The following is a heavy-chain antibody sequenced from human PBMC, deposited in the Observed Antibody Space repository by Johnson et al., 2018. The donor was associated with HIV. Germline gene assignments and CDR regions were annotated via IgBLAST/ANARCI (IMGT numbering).Heavy chain of an antibody. D-gene: IGHD2-15*01. Sequence: QVQLVESGGGVVQPGTSLRLSCAASGFTFNDYYMSWIRQAPGKGLEWVSYISNSGSSIYYADSVKGRFTISRDNAKNSLYLQMNSLRAEDTAVYYCARARWYLGGGSCCAFDIWGQGTMVTVSS. J-gene: IGHJ3*02. CDR2: ISNSGSSI. CDR1: GFTFNDYY. CDR3: ARARWYLGGGSCCAFDI. V-gene: IGHV3-11*04.